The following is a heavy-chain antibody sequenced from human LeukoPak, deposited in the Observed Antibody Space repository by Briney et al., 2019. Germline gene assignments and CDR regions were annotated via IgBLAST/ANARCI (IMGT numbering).Heavy chain of an antibody. D-gene: IGHD2-15*01. CDR2: ISSSSSYI. CDR1: GFTFSSYS. Sequence: GGSLRLSCAASGFTFSSYSMNWVRQAPGKGLEWVSSISSSSSYIYYADSVKGRFTISRDNARNSLYLQMNSLRAEDTAVYYCARTPGERYCSGGSCYFHYYYMDVWGKGTTVTVSS. V-gene: IGHV3-21*01. CDR3: ARTPGERYCSGGSCYFHYYYMDV. J-gene: IGHJ6*03.